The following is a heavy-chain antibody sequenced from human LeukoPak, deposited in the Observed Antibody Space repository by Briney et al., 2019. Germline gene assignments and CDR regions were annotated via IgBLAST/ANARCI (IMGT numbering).Heavy chain of an antibody. J-gene: IGHJ4*02. CDR1: GYTFATYG. Sequence: ASVEVSCKASGYTFATYGFCWVRQAPGHGLEWMGWISANTGKTDYAQKFQGRVAMTTDTSTSTAYMELRSLRPNDTAVYFCAKVAGDRMDYWGQGTLVTVSS. CDR3: AKVAGDRMDY. CDR2: ISANTGKT. V-gene: IGHV1-18*01. D-gene: IGHD6-13*01.